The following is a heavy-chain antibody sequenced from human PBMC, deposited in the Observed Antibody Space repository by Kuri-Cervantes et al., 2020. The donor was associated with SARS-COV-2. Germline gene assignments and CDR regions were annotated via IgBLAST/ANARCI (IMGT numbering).Heavy chain of an antibody. D-gene: IGHD5-12*01. CDR2: IWYDGSNK. J-gene: IGHJ4*02. CDR1: GFTFSSYG. CDR3: ARGKDTVATIDAFVY. V-gene: IGHV3-33*01. Sequence: GGSLRLSCAASGFTFSSYGMHWVRQAPGKGLEWVAVIWYDGSNKYYADSVKGRFTISRDNSKNTLYLQMNSLRAEDTAVYYCARGKDTVATIDAFVYWGQGTLVTVSS.